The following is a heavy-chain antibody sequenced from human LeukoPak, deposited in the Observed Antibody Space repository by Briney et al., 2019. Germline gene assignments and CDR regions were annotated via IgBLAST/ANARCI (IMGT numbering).Heavy chain of an antibody. V-gene: IGHV1-18*01. Sequence: ASVKVSCKASGYIFTSYGISWVRQAPGQGLEWMGWISAYNGNTNYAQKLQGRVTMTTDTSTSTAYMELRSLRSDDTAVYYCARDQYYDSKGWFDPWGQGTLVTVSS. CDR2: ISAYNGNT. CDR3: ARDQYYDSKGWFDP. D-gene: IGHD3-16*01. J-gene: IGHJ5*02. CDR1: GYIFTSYG.